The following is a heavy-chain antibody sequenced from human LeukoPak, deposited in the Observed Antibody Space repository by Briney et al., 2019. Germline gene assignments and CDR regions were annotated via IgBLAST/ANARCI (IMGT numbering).Heavy chain of an antibody. CDR2: VSHSGGT. CDR1: GGSFSGYY. J-gene: IGHJ2*01. D-gene: IGHD7-27*01. CDR3: TRVSAELGYFDL. V-gene: IGHV4-34*01. Sequence: TSETLSLTCAVYGGSFSGYYCSWIRQPPGKGLDWIAEVSHSGGTNSNPSLESRVTVSSDVSKNQFSLKLTSVTAADTAVYYCTRVSAELGYFDLWGRGTLVTVSS.